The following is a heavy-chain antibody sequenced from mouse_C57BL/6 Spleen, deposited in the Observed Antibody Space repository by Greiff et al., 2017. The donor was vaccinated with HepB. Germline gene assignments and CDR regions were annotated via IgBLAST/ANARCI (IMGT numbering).Heavy chain of an antibody. CDR2: TDPEDGET. CDR1: GFNIKDYY. J-gene: IGHJ1*03. V-gene: IGHV14-2*01. Sequence: VQLKESGAELVKPGASVKLSCTASGFNIKDYYMHWVKQRTEQGLEWIGRTDPEDGETKYAPKFQGKATITADTSSNTAYLQLSSLTSEDTAVYYCARFRTTVVGYWYFDVWGTGTTVTVSS. D-gene: IGHD1-1*01. CDR3: ARFRTTVVGYWYFDV.